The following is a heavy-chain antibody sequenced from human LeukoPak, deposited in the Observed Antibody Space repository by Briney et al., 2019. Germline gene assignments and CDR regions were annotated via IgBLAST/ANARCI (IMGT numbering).Heavy chain of an antibody. D-gene: IGHD2-15*01. CDR3: ARDSVVAATPFDY. V-gene: IGHV4-31*03. Sequence: SETLSLTCTVSGGSISRGGYYWSWIRQHPGKGLEWIGYIYYSGSTYYNPSLKSRVTISVDTSKNQFSLKLSSVTAADTAVYYCARDSVVAATPFDYWGQGTLVTVSS. J-gene: IGHJ4*02. CDR1: GGSISRGGYY. CDR2: IYYSGST.